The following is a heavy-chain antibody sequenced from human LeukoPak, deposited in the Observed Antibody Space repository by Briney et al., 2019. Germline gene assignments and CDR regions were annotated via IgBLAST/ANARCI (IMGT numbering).Heavy chain of an antibody. CDR2: IKQDGSQR. CDR3: ARRGGSSSRRSPIDY. V-gene: IGHV3-7*01. Sequence: GGSLRLSRTASGFTFSDYWMTWVCQAPGKGPEWVANIKQDGSQRYYVDSVRGRFTISRDNAKNSLFLQMNGLRAEDTAVYYCARRGGSSSRRSPIDYWGQGTLVTVSS. J-gene: IGHJ4*02. CDR1: GFTFSDYW. D-gene: IGHD6-6*01.